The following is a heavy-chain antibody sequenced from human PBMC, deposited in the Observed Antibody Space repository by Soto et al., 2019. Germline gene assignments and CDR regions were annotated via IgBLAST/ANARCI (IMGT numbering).Heavy chain of an antibody. CDR2: IYWDDDK. V-gene: IGHV2-5*02. Sequence: ESGPTLVNPTQTLTLTCTFSGFSLSTSGVGVGWIRQPPGRALEWLALIYWDDDKRYSPSLKSRLTITKDTSKNQVVLTMTNMDPVDTATYYCAHSLVEWELPPHYYFDYWGQGTLVTVSS. CDR3: AHSLVEWELPPHYYFDY. CDR1: GFSLSTSGVG. J-gene: IGHJ4*02. D-gene: IGHD1-26*01.